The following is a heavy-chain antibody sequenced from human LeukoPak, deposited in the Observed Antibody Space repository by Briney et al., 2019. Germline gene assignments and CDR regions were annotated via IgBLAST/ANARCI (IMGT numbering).Heavy chain of an antibody. CDR2: ISFRSDHI. V-gene: IGHV3-21*01. Sequence: PGGSLRLSCAASGFTFSTYSMNWVRQAPGKGLEWVSFISFRSDHIYYADSVKGRFTISRDNAKNSLYLQMNSLRAEDTAIYYCASAAGNLVGTYYFDYWGQGTLVTVSS. J-gene: IGHJ4*02. D-gene: IGHD4-23*01. CDR1: GFTFSTYS. CDR3: ASAAGNLVGTYYFDY.